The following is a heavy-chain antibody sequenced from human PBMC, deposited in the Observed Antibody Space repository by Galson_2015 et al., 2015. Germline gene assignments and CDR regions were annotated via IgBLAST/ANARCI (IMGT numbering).Heavy chain of an antibody. J-gene: IGHJ4*02. CDR2: IVLKDHTDAT. V-gene: IGHV3-73*01. CDR3: TASVATTSWYAIDY. D-gene: IGHD2-2*01. CDR1: GLTFSGSA. Sequence: SLSLSCAASGLTFSGSAVHWVRQASGKGLEWVGRIVLKDHTDATAYSASVKGRVTISRDDSKNTAFLQMTSLRPDDTAVYYCTASVATTSWYAIDYWGQGTLVAVSS.